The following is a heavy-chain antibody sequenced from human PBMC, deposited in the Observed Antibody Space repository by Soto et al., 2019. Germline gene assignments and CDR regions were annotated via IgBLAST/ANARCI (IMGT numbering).Heavy chain of an antibody. V-gene: IGHV1-18*04. CDR3: ARVDSSSSSNWFDP. Sequence: ASVKVSCKSSGYTVTMYGISWVRLAPGQGLEWMGWISGYKGDTHYSQKLQGRVTMTTDTSTRTAYMELRSLRSDDTAVYYCARVDSSSSSNWFDPWGKGTLVTVSS. CDR2: ISGYKGDT. CDR1: GYTVTMYG. D-gene: IGHD6-6*01. J-gene: IGHJ5*02.